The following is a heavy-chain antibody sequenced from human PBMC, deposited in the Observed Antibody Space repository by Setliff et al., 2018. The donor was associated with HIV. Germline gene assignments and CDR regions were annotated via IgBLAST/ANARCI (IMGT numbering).Heavy chain of an antibody. V-gene: IGHV4-4*09. D-gene: IGHD6-13*01. J-gene: IGHJ6*02. Sequence: PSETLSLTCAVYGGSISSYYWSWIRQPPGKGLEWIGYIYTSGSTNYNPSLKSRVTISVDTSRNQFSLKLSSVTAADTAVYYCARGSLAAAQTIFSYYYYGMDVWGQGTTVTVSS. CDR1: GGSISSYY. CDR3: ARGSLAAAQTIFSYYYYGMDV. CDR2: IYTSGST.